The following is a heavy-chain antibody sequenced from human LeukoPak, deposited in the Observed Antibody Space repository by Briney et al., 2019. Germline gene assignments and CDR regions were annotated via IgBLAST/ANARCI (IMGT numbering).Heavy chain of an antibody. V-gene: IGHV4-4*02. J-gene: IGHJ1*01. D-gene: IGHD3-22*01. CDR2: IYHSGST. CDR3: ARGNSYYDSSGYFPWESFQH. CDR1: GGSISSSNW. Sequence: SETLSLTCAVSGGSISSSNWWSWVRQPPGKGLEWIGEIYHSGSTNYNPSLKSRVTISVDKSKNQFSLKLSSVTAADTALYYCARGNSYYDSSGYFPWESFQHWGQGTLVTVSS.